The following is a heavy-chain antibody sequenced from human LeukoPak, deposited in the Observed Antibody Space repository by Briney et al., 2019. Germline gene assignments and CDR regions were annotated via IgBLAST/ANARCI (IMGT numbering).Heavy chain of an antibody. CDR1: GDTFTVYY. J-gene: IGHJ2*01. V-gene: IGHV1-2*02. Sequence: ASVKVFCKASGDTFTVYYMHWVRQAPGQGLEGMGWINPNSGGTNYAQKFQGRVTMTRDTSISTAYMELSRLRSDDTAVYYCARDPGSSSGWYFDLWGRGTLVTVSS. D-gene: IGHD6-6*01. CDR3: ARDPGSSSGWYFDL. CDR2: INPNSGGT.